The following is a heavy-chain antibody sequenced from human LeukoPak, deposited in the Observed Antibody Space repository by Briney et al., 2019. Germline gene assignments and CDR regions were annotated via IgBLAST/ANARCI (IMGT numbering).Heavy chain of an antibody. Sequence: SETLSLTCAVYGGSFSGYYWSWIRQPPGKGLEWIGEIYHSGSTNYNPSLKSRVTISVDKSKNQFSLKLSSVTAADTAVYYCAREGGSGNFDYWGQGTLVTVSS. V-gene: IGHV4-34*01. CDR3: AREGGSGNFDY. CDR2: IYHSGST. J-gene: IGHJ4*02. D-gene: IGHD1-26*01. CDR1: GGSFSGYY.